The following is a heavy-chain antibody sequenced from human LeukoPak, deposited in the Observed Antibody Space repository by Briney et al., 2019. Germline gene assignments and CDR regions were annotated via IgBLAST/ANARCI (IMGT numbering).Heavy chain of an antibody. Sequence: SETLSLTCAVYGGSFSGYYWSWIRQPPGKGLEWIGEINHSGSTNYNPSLKSRVTISVDTSKNQFSLKLSSVTAADTAVYYYASSDFGMITFGGVITPYFDYWGQGTLVTVSS. J-gene: IGHJ4*02. CDR1: GGSFSGYY. D-gene: IGHD3-16*02. V-gene: IGHV4-34*01. CDR2: INHSGST. CDR3: ASSDFGMITFGGVITPYFDY.